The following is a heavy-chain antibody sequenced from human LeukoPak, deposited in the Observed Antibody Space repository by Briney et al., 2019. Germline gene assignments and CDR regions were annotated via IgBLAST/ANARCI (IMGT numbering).Heavy chain of an antibody. V-gene: IGHV3-33*06. CDR2: IWYDGSNK. Sequence: GGSLRLSCAASGFTFSSYGMHWVRQAPGKGLEWVAVIWYDGSNKYYADSVKGRFTISRDNSKNTLYLQMNSLRAEDTAVHYCAKSVEYYDFWSGWVFDYWGQGTLVTVSS. J-gene: IGHJ4*02. CDR3: AKSVEYYDFWSGWVFDY. CDR1: GFTFSSYG. D-gene: IGHD3-3*01.